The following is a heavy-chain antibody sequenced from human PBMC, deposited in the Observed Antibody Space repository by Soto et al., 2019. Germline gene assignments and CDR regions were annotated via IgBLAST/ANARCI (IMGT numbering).Heavy chain of an antibody. CDR3: AETRLTSGYEGMDV. CDR1: GYTFTSYG. D-gene: IGHD1-26*01. CDR2: ISAYNGNT. Sequence: QVQLVQSGAEVKKPGASVKVSCKASGYTFTSYGISWVRQAPGQGLEWMGWISAYNGNTNYAQKLQGRVTMTTDTSTSKASKDLRSLRSDETAVYYCAETRLTSGYEGMDVWGQGTTVTVS. J-gene: IGHJ6*02. V-gene: IGHV1-18*01.